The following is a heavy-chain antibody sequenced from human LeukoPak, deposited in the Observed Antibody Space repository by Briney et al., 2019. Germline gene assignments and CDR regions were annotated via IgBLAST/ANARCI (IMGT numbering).Heavy chain of an antibody. CDR2: ISPYKGNT. CDR1: GYTFTNYG. Sequence: GSVRVSCKASGYTFTNYGITWVRPAPGQGLEWMGWISPYKGNTNYAQKVQGRVTMTTDTSTSTVYMELRSLRFDDTAVYYCATEGGWAPTDYGDNVYWVQGTLATVPS. CDR3: ATEGGWAPTDYGDNVY. V-gene: IGHV1-18*01. D-gene: IGHD4-17*01. J-gene: IGHJ4*02.